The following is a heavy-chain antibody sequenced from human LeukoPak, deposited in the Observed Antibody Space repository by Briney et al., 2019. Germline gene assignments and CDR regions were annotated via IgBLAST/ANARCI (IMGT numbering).Heavy chain of an antibody. D-gene: IGHD3-3*01. CDR3: ARDQPIFGVVDYYYYYMDV. CDR1: GFTFSSYS. V-gene: IGHV3-21*01. CDR2: ISSSSSYI. J-gene: IGHJ6*03. Sequence: PGGSLRLSCAASGFTFSSYSMNWVRQAPGKGLERVSSISSSSSYIYYADSVKGRFTISRDNAKNSLYLQMNSLRAEDTAVYYCARDQPIFGVVDYYYYYMDVWGKGTTVTVSS.